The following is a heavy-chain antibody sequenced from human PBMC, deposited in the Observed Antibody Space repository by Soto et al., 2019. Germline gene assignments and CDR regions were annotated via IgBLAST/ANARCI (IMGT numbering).Heavy chain of an antibody. CDR1: GYCFTSYY. V-gene: IGHV1-46*04. CDR3: AGDYYDSSDTWPP. D-gene: IGHD3-22*01. Sequence: ASGKVSCKAFGYCFTSYYMHWVRQAPGQGLEWMGIINPSGGSTSYADSVKGRFTISRDNAKNSLYLQMNSLRAEDTAVYYCAGDYYDSSDTWPPWGQGTLVTVS. J-gene: IGHJ5*02. CDR2: INPSGGST.